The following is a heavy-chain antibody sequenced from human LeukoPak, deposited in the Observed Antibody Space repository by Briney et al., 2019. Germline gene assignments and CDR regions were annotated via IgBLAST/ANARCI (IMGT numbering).Heavy chain of an antibody. CDR1: GFTFSSYA. V-gene: IGHV3-30*01. CDR3: AGDEGEGYYYPDY. CDR2: ISYDGSNK. J-gene: IGHJ4*02. D-gene: IGHD5-24*01. Sequence: PGCSLRLSCAASGFTFSSYAMHWVRLAPGKGLEWAAVISYDGSNKYYADSAKGRFTISRNNSKNTLYLQMNSLRAEDTAVYYCAGDEGEGYYYPDYWGQGTLVTVSS.